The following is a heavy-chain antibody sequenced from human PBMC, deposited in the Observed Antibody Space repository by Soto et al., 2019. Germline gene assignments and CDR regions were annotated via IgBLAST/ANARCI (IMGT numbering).Heavy chain of an antibody. CDR2: INHSGST. D-gene: IGHD2-15*01. CDR3: ASPGYCSDGPCYSWAFAI. J-gene: IGHJ3*02. V-gene: IGHV4-34*01. CDR1: GGSLSGYY. Sequence: PSETLSLTCAVYGGSLSGYYWGWIRQPPGKGLEWIGEINHSGSTNYNPSLKSRLTMSVDTSKNQFSLELSSVTAADTALYYCASPGYCSDGPCYSWAFAIWGPGTMVTVSS.